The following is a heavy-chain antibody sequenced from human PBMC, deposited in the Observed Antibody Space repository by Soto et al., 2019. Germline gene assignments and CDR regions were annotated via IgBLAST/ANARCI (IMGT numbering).Heavy chain of an antibody. CDR3: ARETTWIQLRHDAFDI. CDR2: IYYSGST. CDR1: GGSVSSGSYY. J-gene: IGHJ3*02. Sequence: SETLSLTCTVSGGSVSSGSYYWSWIRQPPGKGLEWIGYIYYSGSTNYNPSLKSRVTISVDTSKNQFSLKLSSVTAADTAVYYCARETTWIQLRHDAFDIWGQGTMVTVSS. V-gene: IGHV4-61*01. D-gene: IGHD5-18*01.